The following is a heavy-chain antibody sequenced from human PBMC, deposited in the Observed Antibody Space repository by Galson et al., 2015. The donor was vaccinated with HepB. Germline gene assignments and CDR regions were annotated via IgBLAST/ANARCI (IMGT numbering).Heavy chain of an antibody. CDR2: IYYTGST. J-gene: IGHJ4*02. D-gene: IGHD3-9*01. Sequence: SATLYLTCTVPNGSITRNYWAWIRQPPGEGLEWIGYIYYTGSTKNNPSLMSRVTISMDKSKTQFSLKLNTVTAADTAVYYCARAPHLYDMYFFDSWGQGTLVTVSS. CDR1: NGSITRNY. CDR3: ARAPHLYDMYFFDS. V-gene: IGHV4-59*01.